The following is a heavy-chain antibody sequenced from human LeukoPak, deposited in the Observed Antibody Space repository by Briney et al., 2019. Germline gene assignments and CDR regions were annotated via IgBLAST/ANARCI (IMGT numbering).Heavy chain of an antibody. CDR1: GFTLSSYW. Sequence: GGSLRLSCAGSGFTLSSYWMSWVRQAPGKGLEWVAFIRYDGSNKYYADSVKGRFTISRDNSKNTLYLQMNSLRAEDTAVYYCAKYGTPTVTENDAFDIWGQGTMVTVSS. V-gene: IGHV3-30*02. J-gene: IGHJ3*02. CDR2: IRYDGSNK. CDR3: AKYGTPTVTENDAFDI. D-gene: IGHD4-17*01.